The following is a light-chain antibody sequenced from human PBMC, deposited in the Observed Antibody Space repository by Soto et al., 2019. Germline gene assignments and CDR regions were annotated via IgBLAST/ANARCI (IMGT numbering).Light chain of an antibody. CDR2: GAS. CDR1: ETGATN. V-gene: IGKV3-15*01. J-gene: IGKJ1*01. CDR3: QQYFEWPPMT. Sequence: VMTQSPATLSVSPGERATLSCWASETGATNLAWYQQKPGQAPRLLISGASTRAAGISDRFRGSGSGTEFTLTISSLRSEDSAIYYCQQYFEWPPMTFGQGTKVEI.